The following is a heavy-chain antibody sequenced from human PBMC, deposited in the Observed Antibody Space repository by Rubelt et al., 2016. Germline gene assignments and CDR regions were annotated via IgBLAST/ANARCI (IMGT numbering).Heavy chain of an antibody. Sequence: SYAMSWVRQAPGKGLEWVSAISGSGGSTYYADSVKGRFTISRDNSKNTLYLQMNSLRAEDTAVYYCARVGVVVTARGAFDIWGQGTMVTVSS. CDR3: ARVGVVVTARGAFDI. CDR2: ISGSGGST. J-gene: IGHJ3*02. V-gene: IGHV3-23*01. CDR1: SYA. D-gene: IGHD2-21*02.